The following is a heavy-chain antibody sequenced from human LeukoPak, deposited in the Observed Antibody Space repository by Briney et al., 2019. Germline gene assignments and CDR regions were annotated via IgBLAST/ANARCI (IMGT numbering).Heavy chain of an antibody. CDR2: IKQDGSEK. D-gene: IGHD3-10*01. J-gene: IGHJ6*02. V-gene: IGHV3-7*01. CDR1: GFTFSSYW. Sequence: PGGSLRLSCAASGFTFSSYWMSWVRQAPGKGLEWVANIKQDGSEKYYVDSVKGRFTISRDNAKNSLYLQMNSLRAEDTAVYYCARDFVNEWFGEYGMDVWGQGTTVTVSS. CDR3: ARDFVNEWFGEYGMDV.